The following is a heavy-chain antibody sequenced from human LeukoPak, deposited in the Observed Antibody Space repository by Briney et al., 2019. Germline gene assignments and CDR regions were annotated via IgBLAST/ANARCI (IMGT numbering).Heavy chain of an antibody. CDR3: ARMTMALGGPLDT. CDR2: IYSSGNS. D-gene: IGHD2-15*01. V-gene: IGHV3-53*01. CDR1: GFTVSNNH. J-gene: IGHJ5*02. Sequence: PGGPLSLSCVASGFTVSNNHMSCAPQSPGKGLEWVSLIYSSGNSYYPDSVKGRFTMSRDNSKNTVYLQMNSLRGEDTGVYYCARMTMALGGPLDTWGQGTLVTVSS.